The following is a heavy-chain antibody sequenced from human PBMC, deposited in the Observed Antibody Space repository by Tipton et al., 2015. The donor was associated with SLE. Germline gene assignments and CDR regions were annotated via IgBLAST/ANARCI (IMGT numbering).Heavy chain of an antibody. CDR2: INHSGST. V-gene: IGHV4-34*01. CDR3: ATEGGNWFDP. CDR1: GGSFSVYY. Sequence: LRVSCAVSGGSFSVYYWSWIRQSPGKGLEWIGDINHSGSTNYNPSLKTRITLSADTSKNQVSLRLTSVTAADTAVYYCATEGGNWFDPWGQGILVTVSS. J-gene: IGHJ5*02. D-gene: IGHD2-15*01.